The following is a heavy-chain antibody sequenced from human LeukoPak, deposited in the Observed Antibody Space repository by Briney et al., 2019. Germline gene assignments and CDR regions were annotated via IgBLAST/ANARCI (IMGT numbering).Heavy chain of an antibody. Sequence: ASVKVSCKASGYTFTSYYMHWVRQAPGQGLEWMGIINPSGGSTSYAQKFQGRVTMTRDKSTSTVYMELSSLRSEDTAVYYCARDDALNYCSSTSCSPLFDYWGQGTLVTVSS. D-gene: IGHD2-2*01. CDR2: INPSGGST. V-gene: IGHV1-46*01. CDR3: ARDDALNYCSSTSCSPLFDY. CDR1: GYTFTSYY. J-gene: IGHJ4*02.